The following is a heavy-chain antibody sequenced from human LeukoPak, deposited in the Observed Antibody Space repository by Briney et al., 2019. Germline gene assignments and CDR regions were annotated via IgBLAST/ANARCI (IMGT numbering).Heavy chain of an antibody. J-gene: IGHJ4*02. CDR2: INPNSGGT. CDR3: ARGGSRYCSSTSCYGY. V-gene: IGHV1-2*02. CDR1: GYTFTGYY. Sequence: ASVKVSCKASGYTFTGYYMHWVRQAPGQGLEWMGWINPNSGGTNYAQKFQGRVTMTRDTSISTAYMELSRLRSDDTAVYYCARGGSRYCSSTSCYGYWGQGTLVTVSS. D-gene: IGHD2-2*01.